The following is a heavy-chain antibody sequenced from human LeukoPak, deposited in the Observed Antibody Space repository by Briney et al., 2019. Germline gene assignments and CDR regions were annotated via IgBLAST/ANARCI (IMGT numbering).Heavy chain of an antibody. CDR2: IGGGGDTST. V-gene: IGHV3-23*01. Sequence: GGSLRLSCATSGFTLSSYSMSWVRQAPGKGLEGVSVIGGGGDTSTYYADSVKGRFTISRDNSKNTLSLHMNSLRAEHTAVYYCATRGMAAGWGQGTLVTVSS. D-gene: IGHD6-13*01. CDR3: ATRGMAAG. CDR1: GFTLSSYS. J-gene: IGHJ4*02.